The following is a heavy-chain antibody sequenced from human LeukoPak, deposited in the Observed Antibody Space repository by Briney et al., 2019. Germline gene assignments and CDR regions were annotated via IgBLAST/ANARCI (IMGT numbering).Heavy chain of an antibody. CDR1: GHTFTGYY. CDR2: INPQSGGT. CDR3: ASSAAAGNPFDY. D-gene: IGHD6-13*01. V-gene: IGHV1-2*02. Sequence: ASVKVSCKASGHTFTGYYMHWVRQAPGQGLEWMGWINPQSGGTNYAQKFQGRVTMTRDTSISTAYMELSRLRSDDTAVYYCASSAAAGNPFDYWGQGTLVTVSS. J-gene: IGHJ4*02.